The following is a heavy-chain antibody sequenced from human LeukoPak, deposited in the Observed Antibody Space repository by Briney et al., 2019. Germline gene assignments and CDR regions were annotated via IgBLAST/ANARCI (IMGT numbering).Heavy chain of an antibody. Sequence: PGGSLRLSCAASGFTFSSYGMHWVRQAPGKGLEWVAVIWYDGSNKYYADSVKGRFTISRDNSKNTLYLQMNSLRAEDTAVYYCAKEGRGYYDSSGYHDYWGQGTLVTVSS. J-gene: IGHJ4*02. CDR1: GFTFSSYG. V-gene: IGHV3-33*06. CDR3: AKEGRGYYDSSGYHDY. D-gene: IGHD3-22*01. CDR2: IWYDGSNK.